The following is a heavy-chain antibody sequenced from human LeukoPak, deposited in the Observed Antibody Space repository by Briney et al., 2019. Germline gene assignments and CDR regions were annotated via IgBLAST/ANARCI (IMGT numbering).Heavy chain of an antibody. CDR1: GGSISSSSYY. CDR3: ARGGRGRWLRFRGDWFDP. J-gene: IGHJ5*02. D-gene: IGHD5-12*01. Sequence: PSETLSLTCTVSGGSISSSSYYWGWIRQPPGKGLEWIGSIYYSGSTYYNPSLKSRVTISVDTSKNQFSRKLSSVTAADTAVYYCARGGRGRWLRFRGDWFDPWGQGTLVTVSS. CDR2: IYYSGST. V-gene: IGHV4-39*07.